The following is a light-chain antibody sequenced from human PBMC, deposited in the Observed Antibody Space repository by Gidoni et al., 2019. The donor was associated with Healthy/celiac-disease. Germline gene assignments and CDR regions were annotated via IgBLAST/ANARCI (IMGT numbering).Light chain of an antibody. J-gene: IGKJ1*01. CDR2: AAS. Sequence: DSQMTHSPSSLSASVGDRVTITCRASQSISSCLNWYQQKPGKAPKLLIYAASSLQSGVPSRFSGSGSGTDFTLTISSLQPEDFATYYCQQSYSTPWTFGQGTEVEIK. CDR3: QQSYSTPWT. V-gene: IGKV1-39*01. CDR1: QSISSC.